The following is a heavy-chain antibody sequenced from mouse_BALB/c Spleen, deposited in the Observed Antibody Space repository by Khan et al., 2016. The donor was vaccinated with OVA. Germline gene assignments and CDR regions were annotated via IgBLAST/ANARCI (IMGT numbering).Heavy chain of an antibody. D-gene: IGHD2-1*01. CDR2: IIPCSDNS. Sequence: QVQLKQSGAELARPGASVKMSCKASGYTFTAYTIHWVKQRPGQGLEWIGDIIPCSDNSNYNQKFKGKATLTADKSSTTAYMQLSSLTSEDSAVYYCAGDGGYYGCGAWFAYWGQGTLVTVSA. J-gene: IGHJ3*01. CDR1: GYTFTAYT. CDR3: AGDGGYYGCGAWFAY. V-gene: IGHV1-4*01.